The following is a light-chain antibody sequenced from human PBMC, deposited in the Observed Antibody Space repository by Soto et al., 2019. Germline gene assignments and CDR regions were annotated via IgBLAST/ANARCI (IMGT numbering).Light chain of an antibody. Sequence: QPVLTQSPSASGSPGQSGTISCTGTSSDIGGYNSVSWYQQHPGKAPIVRIYDVSKRPSGVPDRFSGSKSGNTASLTVSALLAEDEADYSCSSYTDRNNLVFGTGTKVTVL. CDR1: SSDIGGYNS. J-gene: IGLJ1*01. CDR3: SSYTDRNNLV. CDR2: DVS. V-gene: IGLV2-8*01.